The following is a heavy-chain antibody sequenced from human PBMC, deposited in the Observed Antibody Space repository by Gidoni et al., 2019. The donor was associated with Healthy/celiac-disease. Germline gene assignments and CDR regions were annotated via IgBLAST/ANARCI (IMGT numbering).Heavy chain of an antibody. J-gene: IGHJ4*02. CDR2: ISYDGSNK. Sequence: QVQLVEPGGGVVQPGRSLRLSCAASGFTFSSYAMHWVRQAPGKGLEWVAVISYDGSNKYYADSVKGRFTISRDNSKNTLYLQMNSLRAEDTAVYYCASPPSGDYIFDYWGQGTLVTVSS. D-gene: IGHD4-17*01. CDR3: ASPPSGDYIFDY. V-gene: IGHV3-30-3*01. CDR1: GFTFSSYA.